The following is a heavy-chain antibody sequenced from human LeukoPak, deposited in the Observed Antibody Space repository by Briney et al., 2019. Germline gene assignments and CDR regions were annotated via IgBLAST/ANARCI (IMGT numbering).Heavy chain of an antibody. J-gene: IGHJ4*02. CDR1: GCTFTSYD. Sequence: ASVKVSCKASGCTFTSYDINWVRQATGQGLEWMGRMNPNSGNTGYAQKFQGRVTMTRNTSISTAYMELSSLRSEDTAVYYCARGDIVVVPAASKGFDYWGQGTLVTVSS. D-gene: IGHD2-2*01. CDR2: MNPNSGNT. CDR3: ARGDIVVVPAASKGFDY. V-gene: IGHV1-8*01.